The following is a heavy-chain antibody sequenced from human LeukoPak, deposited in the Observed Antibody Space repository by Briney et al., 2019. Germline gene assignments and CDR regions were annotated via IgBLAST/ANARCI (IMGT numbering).Heavy chain of an antibody. J-gene: IGHJ3*01. CDR3: ARINDDSAYGFDV. V-gene: IGHV1-69*04. CDR1: GCTFGTYA. Sequence: SVKVSCKASGCTFGTYAITWVRQAPGQGLEWVGRIIPALGIPNYAQKFQGRVTITADKSTSVAYMELSSLRSGDTAVYYCARINDDSAYGFDVWGQGTMVTVSS. CDR2: IIPALGIP. D-gene: IGHD3-16*01.